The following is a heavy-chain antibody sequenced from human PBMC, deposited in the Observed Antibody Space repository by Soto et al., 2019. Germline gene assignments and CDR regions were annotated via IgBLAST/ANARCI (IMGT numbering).Heavy chain of an antibody. CDR3: ARAKDTAMEYYYYYYGMDV. CDR2: ISSSSSYI. J-gene: IGHJ6*02. V-gene: IGHV3-21*01. Sequence: GGSLRLSCAASGFTFSSYSMNWVRQAPGKGLEWVSSISSSSSYIYYADSVKGRFTISGDNAKNSLYLQMNSLRAEDTAVYYCARAKDTAMEYYYYYYGMDVWGQGTTVTVSS. D-gene: IGHD5-18*01. CDR1: GFTFSSYS.